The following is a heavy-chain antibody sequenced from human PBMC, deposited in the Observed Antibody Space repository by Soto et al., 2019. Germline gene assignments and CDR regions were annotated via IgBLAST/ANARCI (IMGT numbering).Heavy chain of an antibody. V-gene: IGHV3-9*01. D-gene: IGHD4-17*01. CDR1: GFTYDDYA. CDR2: ISWNSGSI. Sequence: SLRLSCVASGFTYDDYAMHWVRQAPGKGLEWVGGISWNSGSIGYAAAVKGRFTISRDNAKNSLYVRMNSPRDEDTALYYCAKDSAGGDYGDFDDAFDIWGQGTMVTVSS. J-gene: IGHJ3*02. CDR3: AKDSAGGDYGDFDDAFDI.